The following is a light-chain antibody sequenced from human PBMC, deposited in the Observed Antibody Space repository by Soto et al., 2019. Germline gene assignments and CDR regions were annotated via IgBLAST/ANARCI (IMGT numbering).Light chain of an antibody. CDR1: QSLLHSNGYNY. V-gene: IGKV2-28*01. CDR2: LGS. CDR3: MHALQTPPL. J-gene: IGKJ2*01. Sequence: DIVMTQSPLSLPVTPGEPASISCRSSQSLLHSNGYNYLDWYLQKPGQSPQLLIYLGSNRASGVPDRFSGSGSGTDFTLKISRVEAEDVGVYYCMHALQTPPLFGQGTKLEIK.